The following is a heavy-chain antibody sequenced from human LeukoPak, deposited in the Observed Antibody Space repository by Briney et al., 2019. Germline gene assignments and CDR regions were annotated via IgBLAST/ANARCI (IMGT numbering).Heavy chain of an antibody. Sequence: GASVKVSCKASGYTFTGYYMHWVRQAPGQGLEWMGWINPNSGGTNYAQKFQGRVTMTRDTSISTAYMELSRLRSDDTAVYYCARQHYYDSSGSLLLWDYWGQGTLVTVSS. D-gene: IGHD3-22*01. CDR2: INPNSGGT. V-gene: IGHV1-2*02. J-gene: IGHJ4*02. CDR1: GYTFTGYY. CDR3: ARQHYYDSSGSLLLWDY.